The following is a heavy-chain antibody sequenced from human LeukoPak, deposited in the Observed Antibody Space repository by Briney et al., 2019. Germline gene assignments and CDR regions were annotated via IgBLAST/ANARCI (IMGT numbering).Heavy chain of an antibody. CDR3: ARDPLGYCSSTSCAQLVGMDV. J-gene: IGHJ6*02. CDR1: GYTFTGYY. D-gene: IGHD2-2*01. V-gene: IGHV1-2*02. CDR2: INPNSGGT. Sequence: GASVKVSCKASGYTFTGYYMHWVRQAPGQGLEWMGWINPNSGGTNYAQKFQGRVTMTRDTSISTAYMELSRLRSDDTAVYYCARDPLGYCSSTSCAQLVGMDVWGQGTTVTVSS.